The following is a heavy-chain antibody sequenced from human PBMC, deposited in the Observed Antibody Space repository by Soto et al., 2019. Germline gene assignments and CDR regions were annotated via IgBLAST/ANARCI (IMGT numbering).Heavy chain of an antibody. D-gene: IGHD3-10*01. CDR1: GFTFSSYA. V-gene: IGHV3-30-3*01. CDR3: ARDRTDYGSGSCFDY. Sequence: QVQLVESGGGVVQPGRSLRLSCAASGFTFSSYAMHWVRQAPGKGLERVAVISYDGSNKYYADSVKGRFTISRDNSKNTLYLQMNSLRAEDTAVYYCARDRTDYGSGSCFDYWGQGTLVTVSS. J-gene: IGHJ4*02. CDR2: ISYDGSNK.